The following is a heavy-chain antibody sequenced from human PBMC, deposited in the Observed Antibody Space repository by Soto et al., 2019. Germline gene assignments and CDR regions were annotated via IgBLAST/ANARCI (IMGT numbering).Heavy chain of an antibody. CDR1: GYTFTSYD. CDR2: MNPNSGNT. D-gene: IGHD3-10*01. CDR3: ARVGRWFGELLQWFDP. J-gene: IGHJ5*02. Sequence: GASVKVSCKASGYTFTSYDINWVRQATGQGLEWMGWMNPNSGNTGYAQKFQGRVTMTRNTSISTAYMELSSLRSEDTAVYYCARVGRWFGELLQWFDPWGQGTLVTVSS. V-gene: IGHV1-8*01.